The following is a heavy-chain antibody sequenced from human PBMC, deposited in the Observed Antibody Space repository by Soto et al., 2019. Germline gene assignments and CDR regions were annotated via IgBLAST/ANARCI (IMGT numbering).Heavy chain of an antibody. V-gene: IGHV3-23*01. CDR1: GFTFSSYA. Sequence: GGSLRLSCAASGFTFSSYAMSWVRQAPGKGLEWVSAISGSGGSTYYADSVKGRFTISRDNSKNTLYLQMNSPRAEDTAVYYCAKGPRDWGLTDYWGQGTLVTVSS. CDR3: AKGPRDWGLTDY. J-gene: IGHJ4*02. D-gene: IGHD7-27*01. CDR2: ISGSGGST.